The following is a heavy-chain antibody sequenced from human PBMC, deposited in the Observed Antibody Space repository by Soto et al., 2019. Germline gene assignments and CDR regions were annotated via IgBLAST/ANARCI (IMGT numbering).Heavy chain of an antibody. Sequence: PSQTLSLTCAISGDSVSSNSAAWNWIRQSPSRGLEWLGRTHYRSKWYNDYAVSVKSRITINPDTSKNQFSLQLNSVTPEDTAVYYCARGRSSQLGDYNWFDPWGQGTLVTVSS. J-gene: IGHJ5*02. V-gene: IGHV6-1*01. CDR1: GDSVSSNSAA. D-gene: IGHD6-6*01. CDR2: THYRSKWYN. CDR3: ARGRSSQLGDYNWFDP.